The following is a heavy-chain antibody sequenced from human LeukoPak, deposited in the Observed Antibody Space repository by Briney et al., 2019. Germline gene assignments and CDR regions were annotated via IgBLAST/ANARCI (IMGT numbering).Heavy chain of an antibody. CDR2: INWNGGST. CDR1: GFTFDDYG. J-gene: IGHJ4*02. CDR3: ARGDRRIQLWLDY. Sequence: GGSLRLSCAASGFTFDDYGMRWVRQAPGKGLEWVSSINWNGGSTGYADSVKGRFTISRDNAKNSLYLQMNSLRAEDTALYYCARGDRRIQLWLDYWGQGTLVTVSS. V-gene: IGHV3-20*04. D-gene: IGHD5-18*01.